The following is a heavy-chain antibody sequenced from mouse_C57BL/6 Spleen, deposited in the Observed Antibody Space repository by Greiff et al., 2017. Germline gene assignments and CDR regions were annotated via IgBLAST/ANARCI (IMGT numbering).Heavy chain of an antibody. Sequence: QVQLQQSGAELVKPGASVKMSCKASGYTFTTYPIEWMKQNHGKSLEWIGNFHPYNDDTKYNEKFKGKATLTVEKSSNTVYLELSRLTSDDSAVYYCARGNYDGRDWYFDVWGTGTTVTVSS. CDR3: ARGNYDGRDWYFDV. D-gene: IGHD2-4*01. CDR2: FHPYNDDT. V-gene: IGHV1-47*01. J-gene: IGHJ1*03. CDR1: GYTFTTYP.